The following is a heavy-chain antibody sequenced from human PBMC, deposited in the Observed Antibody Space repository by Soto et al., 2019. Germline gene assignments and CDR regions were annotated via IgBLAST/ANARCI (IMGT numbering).Heavy chain of an antibody. Sequence: ASVKVSCKASGGTFSSYSISWVRQAPGQGLEWMGGIIPIFGTANYAQKFQGRVTITADESTSTAYMELSSLRSEDTAVYYCARDHYLVVTGTEYNLFDPWGQGTLVTVSS. D-gene: IGHD1-20*01. CDR1: GGTFSSYS. J-gene: IGHJ5*02. CDR3: ARDHYLVVTGTEYNLFDP. V-gene: IGHV1-69*13. CDR2: IIPIFGTA.